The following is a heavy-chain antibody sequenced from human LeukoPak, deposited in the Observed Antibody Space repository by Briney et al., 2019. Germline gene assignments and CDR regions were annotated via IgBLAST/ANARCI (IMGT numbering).Heavy chain of an antibody. J-gene: IGHJ4*02. D-gene: IGHD1-14*01. CDR1: GFIFSSYW. Sequence: PGGSLRLSCAASGFIFSSYWMHWVLQVPGQGLLWVSRINPGGSNTAYADSVKGRFTISRDNAKNTLYLQMDSLRAEDTGVYYCARSNQADDYWGQGTLVTVSS. CDR3: ARSNQADDY. V-gene: IGHV3-74*01. CDR2: INPGGSNT.